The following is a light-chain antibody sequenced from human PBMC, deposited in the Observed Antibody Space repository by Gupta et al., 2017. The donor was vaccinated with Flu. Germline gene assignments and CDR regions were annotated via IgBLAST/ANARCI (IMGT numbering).Light chain of an antibody. V-gene: IGLV1-51*02. Sequence: SSSNVGNKELSWYQQLPGTAPKLLINENDKGPSGIPARFSGYKSGTSATLGITGLQTGDEADYYCATWDNGLSAWVLGVGTKLTVL. CDR3: ATWDNGLSAWV. CDR2: END. J-gene: IGLJ3*02. CDR1: SSNVGNKE.